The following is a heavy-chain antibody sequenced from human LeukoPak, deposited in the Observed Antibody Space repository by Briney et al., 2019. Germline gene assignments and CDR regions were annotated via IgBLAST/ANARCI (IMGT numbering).Heavy chain of an antibody. V-gene: IGHV5-51*01. CDR2: INPDDCNT. Sequence: GASLKISCKASGYSFTSFCIGWVRQIPGKGLEWMGSINPDDCNTSYSQSFQGKVTITADKSINTAYLQLSSLKADDTAMYYCARQAGYSSGWYRDCWDQGTLVTVSA. CDR1: GYSFTSFC. D-gene: IGHD6-19*01. J-gene: IGHJ4*02. CDR3: ARQAGYSSGWYRDC.